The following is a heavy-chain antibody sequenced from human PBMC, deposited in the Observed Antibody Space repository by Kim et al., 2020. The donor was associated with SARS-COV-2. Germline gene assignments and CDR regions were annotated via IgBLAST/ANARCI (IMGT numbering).Heavy chain of an antibody. CDR3: AREVGRIHAMVRAVDY. CDR1: GGSFSGYY. D-gene: IGHD5-18*01. CDR2: INHSGST. Sequence: SETLSLTCAVYGGSFSGYYWSWIRQPPGKGLEWIGEINHSGSTNYNPSLKSRVTISVDTSKNQFSLKLSSVTAADTAVYYCAREVGRIHAMVRAVDYWGQGTLVTVSS. V-gene: IGHV4-34*01. J-gene: IGHJ4*02.